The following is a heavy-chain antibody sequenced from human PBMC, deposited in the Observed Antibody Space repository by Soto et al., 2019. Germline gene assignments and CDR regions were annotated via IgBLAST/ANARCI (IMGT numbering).Heavy chain of an antibody. D-gene: IGHD3-3*01. CDR1: GGSISSYY. CDR3: ARVLGVLEWLPPGWFDP. CDR2: IYYSGST. Sequence: PSETLSLTCTVSGGSISSYYWSWIRQPPGKGLEWIGYIYYSGSTNYNPSLKSRVTISVDTSKNQFSLKLSSVTAADTAVYYCARVLGVLEWLPPGWFDPWGQGTLVTVSS. V-gene: IGHV4-59*01. J-gene: IGHJ5*02.